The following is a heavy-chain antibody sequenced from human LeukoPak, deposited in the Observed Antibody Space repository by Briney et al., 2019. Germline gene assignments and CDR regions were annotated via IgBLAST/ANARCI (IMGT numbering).Heavy chain of an antibody. D-gene: IGHD3-10*01. V-gene: IGHV3-53*01. CDR3: ARDSGRFDVFDI. CDR2: IYSDGRT. J-gene: IGHJ3*02. CDR1: TFTFSDYD. Sequence: PGGSLRLSCTASTFTFSDYDMGWVRQAPGKGLEWVSVIYSDGRTYYADSVKGRFTISRDNSKNTLYLQMNSLRAEDTAVYYCARDSGRFDVFDIWGQGTMVTVSS.